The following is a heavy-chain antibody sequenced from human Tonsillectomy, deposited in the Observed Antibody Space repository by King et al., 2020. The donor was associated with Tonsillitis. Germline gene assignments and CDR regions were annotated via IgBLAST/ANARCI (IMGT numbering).Heavy chain of an antibody. D-gene: IGHD6-13*01. CDR2: ISGSSSRI. V-gene: IGHV3-48*01. CDR3: AREEPAALAFDI. J-gene: IGHJ3*02. CDR1: GFTFSSYS. Sequence: VQLGESGGGLVQPGGSLRLSCTASGFTFSSYSMNWVRQAPGKGLEWVSFISGSSSRIYYTDSVKGRFTISRDNGENSLYLQMNSLRVEDTAVYYCAREEPAALAFDIWGQGTMVTVSS.